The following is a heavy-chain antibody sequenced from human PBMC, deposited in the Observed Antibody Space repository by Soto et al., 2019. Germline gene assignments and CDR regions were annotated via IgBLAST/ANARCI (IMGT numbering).Heavy chain of an antibody. CDR1: GGTFSSYA. CDR2: IIPIPGTA. CDR3: ARSQGSSTRLETSDYYHYGMGV. J-gene: IGHJ6*02. V-gene: IGHV1-69*01. D-gene: IGHD2-2*01. Sequence: QVQLVQSGAEVKKPGSSVKVSCKASGGTFSSYAISWVRQAPGQGLEWMGGIIPIPGTANYAQKFQGRVTITADDSTSTAYMERSSLRSEDTAVYYCARSQGSSTRLETSDYYHYGMGVWGQGTTVTVSS.